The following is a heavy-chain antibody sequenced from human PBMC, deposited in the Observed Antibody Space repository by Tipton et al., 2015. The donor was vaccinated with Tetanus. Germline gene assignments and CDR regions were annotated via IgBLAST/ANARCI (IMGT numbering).Heavy chain of an antibody. Sequence: QLVQSGAEVKKPGESLKISCKGSGYSFNIYWIAWVRQMPGKGLEWMGIIYPGDSDTRYSLSFQGQVTISADKSITTAYLQWSSLKASDTAMYYCARRLGPYSGDQIWHFDLWGRGTLVTVSS. J-gene: IGHJ2*01. CDR3: ARRLGPYSGDQIWHFDL. CDR2: IYPGDSDT. D-gene: IGHD7-27*01. CDR1: GYSFNIYW. V-gene: IGHV5-51*01.